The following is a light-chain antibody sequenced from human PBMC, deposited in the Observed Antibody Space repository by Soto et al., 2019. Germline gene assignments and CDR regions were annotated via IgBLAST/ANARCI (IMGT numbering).Light chain of an antibody. J-gene: IGKJ2*01. Sequence: ESVLTQSPGTLSLSPGERATLSSRASQRISNSYFAWYQQKPGQAPRLLIYGISSRATGIPDRFSGSGSGTDFTLTISRLEPEDFVVYYCQQYSSLPHTFGQGTKLEVK. CDR2: GIS. CDR3: QQYSSLPHT. CDR1: QRISNSY. V-gene: IGKV3-20*01.